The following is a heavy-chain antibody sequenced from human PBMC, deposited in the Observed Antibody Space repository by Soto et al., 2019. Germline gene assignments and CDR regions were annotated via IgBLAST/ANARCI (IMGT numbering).Heavy chain of an antibody. V-gene: IGHV4-34*01. D-gene: IGHD3-16*01. Sequence: LSLTCAVYGGSFSGYYWSWIRQPPGKGLEWIGEINHSGSTNYNPSLKSRVTISVDTSKNQFSLKLSSVTAADTAVYYCARAWGGVPDYWGQGTLVTVSS. CDR2: INHSGST. CDR1: GGSFSGYY. CDR3: ARAWGGVPDY. J-gene: IGHJ4*02.